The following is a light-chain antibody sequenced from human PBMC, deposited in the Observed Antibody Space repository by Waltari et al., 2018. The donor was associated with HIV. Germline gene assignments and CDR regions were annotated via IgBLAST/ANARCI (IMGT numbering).Light chain of an antibody. CDR1: QSVSSN. Sequence: EIVMTQSPATLSVSPGERATLSCRASQSVSSNLAWYQQKPGQAPRLLIHGASTRATGIPARFSCSGSGTEFTLTISSLQSEDFAVYYCQQYNNWPPFTFGPGTKVDIK. CDR2: GAS. J-gene: IGKJ3*01. CDR3: QQYNNWPPFT. V-gene: IGKV3-15*01.